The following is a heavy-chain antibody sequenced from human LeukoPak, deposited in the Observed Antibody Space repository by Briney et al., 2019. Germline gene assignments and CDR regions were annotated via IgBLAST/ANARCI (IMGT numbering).Heavy chain of an antibody. J-gene: IGHJ4*02. V-gene: IGHV3-23*01. Sequence: PGGSLRLSCAASGFTFSSYAMSWVRQAPGKGLEWVSAISGSGGSTYYADSVKGRFTISRDNSKNTLYLQMNSLRAEDTAVYYCAEGPIGWFGELSRFLDYWGQGTLVTVSS. CDR3: AEGPIGWFGELSRFLDY. CDR1: GFTFSSYA. D-gene: IGHD3-10*01. CDR2: ISGSGGST.